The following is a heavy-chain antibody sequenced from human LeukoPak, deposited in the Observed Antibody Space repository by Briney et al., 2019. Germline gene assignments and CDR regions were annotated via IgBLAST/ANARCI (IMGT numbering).Heavy chain of an antibody. Sequence: PSETLSLTCSVSGGSVSSSSYYWDWIRQPPGKGLEWIGCLHYGGRTYYNPSLRGRVTISVDTSKNQFSLKLNSVAAADTAVYYCVRHIYDITGRLFDYWGQGTLVTVSS. CDR2: LHYGGRT. CDR1: GGSVSSSSYY. D-gene: IGHD3-22*01. V-gene: IGHV4-39*01. CDR3: VRHIYDITGRLFDY. J-gene: IGHJ4*02.